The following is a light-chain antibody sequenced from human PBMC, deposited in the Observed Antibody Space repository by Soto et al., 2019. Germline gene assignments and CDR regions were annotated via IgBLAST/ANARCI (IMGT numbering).Light chain of an antibody. J-gene: IGKJ2*01. CDR3: QQYNNWPPKHT. Sequence: EIVMTQSPATLSVSPGERATLSCRASQSVNSNLAWYQQKPGQAPRLLIYDASTRATGIPTRFSGSGSGTEFTLTISSLQSEDFAVYYCQQYNNWPPKHTFGQGTKLEIK. V-gene: IGKV3-15*01. CDR1: QSVNSN. CDR2: DAS.